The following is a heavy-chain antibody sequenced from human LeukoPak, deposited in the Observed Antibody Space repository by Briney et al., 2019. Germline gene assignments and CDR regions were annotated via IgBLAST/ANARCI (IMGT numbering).Heavy chain of an antibody. CDR2: INPSGGST. V-gene: IGHV1-46*03. CDR1: GYTFTSYY. Sequence: WASVKVSCKASGYTFTSYYMHWVRQAPGQGLEWMGIINPSGGSTSYAQKFQGRVTKTRDTSTSTVYMELSSLRSEDTAVYYCAFRGYPQDYYYGMDVWGQGTTVTVSS. J-gene: IGHJ6*02. CDR3: AFRGYPQDYYYGMDV. D-gene: IGHD5-18*01.